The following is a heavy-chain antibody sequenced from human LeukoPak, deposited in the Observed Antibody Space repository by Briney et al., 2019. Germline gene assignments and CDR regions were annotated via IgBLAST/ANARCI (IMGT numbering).Heavy chain of an antibody. CDR2: ISSSGSTI. J-gene: IGHJ4*02. Sequence: GGSLRLSCAASGFTFSSYEMNWVRQAPGKGLEWVSYISSSGSTIYYADSVKGRFAISRDNAKNSLYLQMNSLRAEDTAVYYCAGDLGVVTEFWGQGTLVTVSS. CDR3: AGDLGVVTEF. D-gene: IGHD2-21*02. CDR1: GFTFSSYE. V-gene: IGHV3-48*03.